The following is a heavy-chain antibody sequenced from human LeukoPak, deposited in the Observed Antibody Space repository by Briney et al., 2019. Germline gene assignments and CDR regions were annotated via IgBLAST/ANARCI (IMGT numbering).Heavy chain of an antibody. CDR2: IYYSGRT. Sequence: PSETLSLTCTVSGGSISSSSYYWGWIRQPPGKGLEWIGSIYYSGRTYYNPSLKSRVTISVDTSKNQFSLKLSSVTAADTAVYYCARGQLLPSGWFDPWGQGTLVTVSS. V-gene: IGHV4-39*07. J-gene: IGHJ5*02. CDR1: GGSISSSSYY. CDR3: ARGQLLPSGWFDP. D-gene: IGHD3-22*01.